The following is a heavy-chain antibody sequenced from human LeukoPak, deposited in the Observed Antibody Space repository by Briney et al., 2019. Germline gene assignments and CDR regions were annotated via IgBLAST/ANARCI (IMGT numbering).Heavy chain of an antibody. D-gene: IGHD4-17*01. CDR3: ARHWTTVNPDYYYYYGMDV. Sequence: GSLRLSWSGFGFTLSCYWVSWVRQAPGEGVEGVANIKQDGSEKYYVDSVKGRFTISRDNAKNSLYLQMNSLRAEDTAVCYCARHWTTVNPDYYYYYGMDVWGQGTTVTVSS. J-gene: IGHJ6*02. CDR2: IKQDGSEK. CDR1: GFTLSCYW. V-gene: IGHV3-7*01.